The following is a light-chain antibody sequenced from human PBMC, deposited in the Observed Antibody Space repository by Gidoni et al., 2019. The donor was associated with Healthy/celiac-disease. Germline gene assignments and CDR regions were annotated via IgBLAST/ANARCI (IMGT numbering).Light chain of an antibody. J-gene: IGKJ4*01. CDR3: QQYYSYPLT. Sequence: ALRMPQSPSSFSASTGDRVTITCRASQGISSYLAWYQQKPGKAPKLLIYAASTLQSGVPSRFSGSGSGTEFTLTISCLQSEEFATYYCQQYYSYPLTFGGGTKVEIK. V-gene: IGKV1-8*01. CDR1: QGISSY. CDR2: AAS.